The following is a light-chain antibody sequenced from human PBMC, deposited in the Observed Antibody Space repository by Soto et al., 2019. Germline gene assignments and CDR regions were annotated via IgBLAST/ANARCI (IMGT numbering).Light chain of an antibody. CDR3: QQSYSSPPWT. Sequence: DIQMTQPPSSLSASVGGRATITCRASQSIVTYLNWYLQKPGKAPKLLIYAASNLQSGVPSRFSGSGSGTDFTLTISSLQPEDFATYFCQQSYSSPPWTFGQGTKVDIK. V-gene: IGKV1-39*01. CDR2: AAS. CDR1: QSIVTY. J-gene: IGKJ1*01.